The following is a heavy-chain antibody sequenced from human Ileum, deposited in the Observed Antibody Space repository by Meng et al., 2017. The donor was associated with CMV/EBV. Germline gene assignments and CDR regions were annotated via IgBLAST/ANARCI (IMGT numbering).Heavy chain of an antibody. CDR2: LYHRGTT. Sequence: SINGHYGTWIRQPPGKGLEWIGYLYHRGTTKFNPSYNPSLESRLTISIDTSKNQFSLRLDSVTAADTAVYFCARGSATVTTQLKWFDPWGQGTLVTVSS. CDR3: ARGSATVTTQLKWFDP. V-gene: IGHV4-59*11. CDR1: SINGHY. J-gene: IGHJ5*02. D-gene: IGHD4-17*01.